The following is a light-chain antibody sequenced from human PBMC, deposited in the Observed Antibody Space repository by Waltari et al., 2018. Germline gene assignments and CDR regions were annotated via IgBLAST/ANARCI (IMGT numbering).Light chain of an antibody. Sequence: QSALTQPASVSASPGQSITISCTGTSGDIGGSDFVSWYQHHPGSAPKVLIFGVNHRPSGISDRFSGSKSGNTASLTISGLQPEDDADYYCRSPSTENLVLFGGGTKVTVL. J-gene: IGLJ2*01. CDR1: SGDIGGSDF. V-gene: IGLV2-14*01. CDR3: RSPSTENLVL. CDR2: GVN.